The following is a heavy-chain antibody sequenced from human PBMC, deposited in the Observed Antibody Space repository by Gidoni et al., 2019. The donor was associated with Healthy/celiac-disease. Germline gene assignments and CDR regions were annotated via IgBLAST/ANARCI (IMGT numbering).Heavy chain of an antibody. CDR3: AKSATIYCSGGSFYSDYFDY. Sequence: QAKRVESGGGVVEPGRILRRACAAAGLTFSSYGMLGVRQAPGKGLEWVAVISYDGSSIYCAVSVKRRFTISRDNSQITLYLQMNSLSAEDTAVYYCAKSATIYCSGGSFYSDYFDYWGQGTLVTVSS. V-gene: IGHV3-30*18. J-gene: IGHJ4*02. CDR2: ISYDGSSI. D-gene: IGHD2-15*01. CDR1: GLTFSSYG.